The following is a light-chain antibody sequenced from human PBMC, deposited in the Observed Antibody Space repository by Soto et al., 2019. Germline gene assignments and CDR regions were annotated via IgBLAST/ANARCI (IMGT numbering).Light chain of an antibody. CDR2: KIS. V-gene: IGKV2-24*01. CDR3: MQATQFPLT. CDR1: QSLVNSYGNTS. J-gene: IGKJ4*01. Sequence: DIVMTQTPLSSPVTLGPPASISCTSRQSLVNSYGNTSLSWLQQRPGQPPRLLIYKISNRFPGVPDRFSGSGAGADFTLKISRVAADDVGTYSCMQATQFPLTFGGGTKVEIK.